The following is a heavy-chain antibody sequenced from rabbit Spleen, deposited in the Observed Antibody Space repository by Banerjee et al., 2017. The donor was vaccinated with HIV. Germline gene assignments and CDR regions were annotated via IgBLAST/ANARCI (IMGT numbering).Heavy chain of an antibody. CDR2: IYGGVITNT. CDR1: GFSFSRDY. J-gene: IGHJ4*01. Sequence: QEQLVEYGGDLVKPGASLTITCTASGFSFSRDYMCWVRQAPGKGLECIACIYGGVITNTYYATWAKGRFTISKTSSTTVTLQVTSLTAADTATYFCTRDDGSGHYIDGYFNLWGPGTLVTVS. CDR3: TRDDGSGHYIDGYFNL. V-gene: IGHV1S45*01. D-gene: IGHD1-1*01.